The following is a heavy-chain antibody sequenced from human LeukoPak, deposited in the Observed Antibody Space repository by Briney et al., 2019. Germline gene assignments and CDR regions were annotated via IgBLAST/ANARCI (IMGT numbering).Heavy chain of an antibody. D-gene: IGHD3-22*01. CDR1: GGTFSSYA. Sequence: GASVKVSCKASGGTFSSYAISWVRQAPGQGLEWMGWINPNSGGTNYAQKFQGRVTMTRDTSISTAYMELSRLRSDDTAVYYCARVLGSYYYDSSGYYSGLDYWGQGTLVTVSS. CDR2: INPNSGGT. CDR3: ARVLGSYYYDSSGYYSGLDY. V-gene: IGHV1-2*02. J-gene: IGHJ4*02.